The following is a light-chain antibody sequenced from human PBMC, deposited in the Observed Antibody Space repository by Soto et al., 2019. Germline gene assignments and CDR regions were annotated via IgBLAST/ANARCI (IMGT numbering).Light chain of an antibody. V-gene: IGLV2-14*01. Sequence: QSALTQPASVSGSPGQSITISCTGTSSDVGGYNYVSWYQRHPGKAPKLMIYDVSNRPSGVSNRFSGSKSGNTASLTISGLQAEDEADYYCSSYSSTLSVVFGGGTK. J-gene: IGLJ2*01. CDR2: DVS. CDR3: SSYSSTLSVV. CDR1: SSDVGGYNY.